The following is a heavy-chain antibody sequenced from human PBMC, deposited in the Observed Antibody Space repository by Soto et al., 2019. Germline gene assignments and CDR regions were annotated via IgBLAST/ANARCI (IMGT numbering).Heavy chain of an antibody. D-gene: IGHD6-6*01. J-gene: IGHJ6*02. CDR3: ARDAAARDGRGGMDV. V-gene: IGHV3-33*01. Sequence: GGSLRLSCAASGFTFRQYGMHWVRQAPGKGLEWVAVIFYDESKEYYADSVRGRFTISRDNSNNMLYLQMNSLRGEDTALYYCARDAAARDGRGGMDVWGQGTTVTVSS. CDR2: IFYDESKE. CDR1: GFTFRQYG.